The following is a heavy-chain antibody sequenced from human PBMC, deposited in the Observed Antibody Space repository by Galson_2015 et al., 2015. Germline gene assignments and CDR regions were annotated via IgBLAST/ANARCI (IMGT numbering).Heavy chain of an antibody. CDR3: AKGRGYSGYEESY. Sequence: SLRLSCAASGFTFSSYGMHWVRQAPGKGLEWVAVISYDGSNKYYADSVKGRFTISRDNSKNTLYLQMNSLRAEDTAVYYCAKGRGYSGYEESYWGQGTLVTVSS. V-gene: IGHV3-30*18. CDR1: GFTFSSYG. CDR2: ISYDGSNK. J-gene: IGHJ4*02. D-gene: IGHD5-12*01.